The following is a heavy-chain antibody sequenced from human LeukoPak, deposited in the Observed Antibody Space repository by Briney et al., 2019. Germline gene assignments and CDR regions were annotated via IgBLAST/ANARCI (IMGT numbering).Heavy chain of an antibody. J-gene: IGHJ5*02. V-gene: IGHV3-23*01. D-gene: IGHD6-13*01. CDR1: GFTFSSYG. CDR3: AKGSSWNNFNWLDP. Sequence: GGTLRLSCAASGFTFSSYGMSWVRQAPGKGLEWVSAISDSGGTTYYADSVKGRFSISRDSSKNTLYLQLSSLRAEDTAIYYCAKGSSWNNFNWLDPWGQGTLVTVSS. CDR2: ISDSGGTT.